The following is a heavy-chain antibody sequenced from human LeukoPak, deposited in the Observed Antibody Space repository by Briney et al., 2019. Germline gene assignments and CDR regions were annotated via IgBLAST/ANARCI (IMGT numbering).Heavy chain of an antibody. V-gene: IGHV3-30*02. CDR1: GFTFSSYA. D-gene: IGHD2-21*01. Sequence: GGSLRLSCAASGFTFSSYAMSWVRQAPGKGLEWVAYIGHDGRNKFYTESVRGRFTISGDSSMKMAYLQMNSLRTEDTAIYFCAKDGDWTFDIWGQGTMVTVSS. CDR3: AKDGDWTFDI. CDR2: IGHDGRNK. J-gene: IGHJ3*02.